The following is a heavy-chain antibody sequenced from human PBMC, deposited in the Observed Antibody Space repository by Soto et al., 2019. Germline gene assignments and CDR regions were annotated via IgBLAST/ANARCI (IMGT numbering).Heavy chain of an antibody. CDR1: GYSFTSYW. V-gene: IGHV5-51*01. CDR2: IYPGDSDT. CDR3: ARKPRYCSGGSCHHGVAFDI. D-gene: IGHD2-15*01. Sequence: GESLKISCKGSGYSFTSYWIGWVRQMPGKGLEWMGIIYPGDSDTRYSPSFQGQVTISADKSISTAYLQWSSLKASDTAMYYCARKPRYCSGGSCHHGVAFDIWGQGTMVTVSS. J-gene: IGHJ3*02.